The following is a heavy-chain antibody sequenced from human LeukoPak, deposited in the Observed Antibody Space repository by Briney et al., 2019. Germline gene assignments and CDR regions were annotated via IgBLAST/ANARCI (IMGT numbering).Heavy chain of an antibody. CDR2: ISGGGDKT. CDR3: AKAWSYYFDH. CDR1: GFGFSHTA. Sequence: GGSLRLSCEASGFGFSHTAMNWVRQAPGKGPELVSFISGGGDKTHYTDSVKGRFTISRDNTKNTPYLQMNSLRAEDTATYYCAKAWSYYFDHWGRGTLVTVSS. D-gene: IGHD2-8*02. V-gene: IGHV3-23*01. J-gene: IGHJ4*02.